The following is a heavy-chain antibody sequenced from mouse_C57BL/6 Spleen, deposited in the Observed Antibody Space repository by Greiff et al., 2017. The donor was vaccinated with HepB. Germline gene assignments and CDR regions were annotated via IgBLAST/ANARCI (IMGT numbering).Heavy chain of an antibody. D-gene: IGHD1-1*01. CDR3: AQGGTTVVSPFAY. CDR1: GFSLTSYG. J-gene: IGHJ3*01. Sequence: QVQLKQSGPGLVQPSQSLSITCTVSGFSLTSYGVHWVRQSPGKGLEWLGVIWSGGSTDYNAAFISRLSISKDNPKSQVFFKMNSLQADDTAIYYCAQGGTTVVSPFAYWGQGTLVTVSA. V-gene: IGHV2-2*01. CDR2: IWSGGST.